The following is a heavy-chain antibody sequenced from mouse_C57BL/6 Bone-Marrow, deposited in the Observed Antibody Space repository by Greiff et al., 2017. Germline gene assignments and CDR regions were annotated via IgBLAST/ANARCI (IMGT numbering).Heavy chain of an antibody. J-gene: IGHJ1*03. CDR2: IHPNSGST. Sequence: QVQLQQPGAELVKPGASVKLSCKASGYTFTSYWMHWVKQRPGQGLEWIGMIHPNSGSTNYNEKFKSKATLTVDKSSSTAYMQLSSLTSEDSAVYYCAIAGPSWYFDVWGTGTTVTVSS. V-gene: IGHV1-64*01. CDR1: GYTFTSYW. CDR3: AIAGPSWYFDV.